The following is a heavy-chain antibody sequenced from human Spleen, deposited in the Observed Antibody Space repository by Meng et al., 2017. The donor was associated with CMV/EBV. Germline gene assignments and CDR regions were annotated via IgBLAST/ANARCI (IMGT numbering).Heavy chain of an antibody. Sequence: GGSLRLSCAASGFTFSSYSMNWVRQAPGKGLEWVSSISSSSSYIYYADSVKGRFTISRDNAKNSLYLQMNSLRAEDTAVYYCARDRIGGYQLLYYYYYGMDVWGQGTTVTVSS. CDR3: ARDRIGGYQLLYYYYYGMDV. J-gene: IGHJ6*02. CDR1: GFTFSSYS. V-gene: IGHV3-21*01. D-gene: IGHD2-2*01. CDR2: ISSSSSYI.